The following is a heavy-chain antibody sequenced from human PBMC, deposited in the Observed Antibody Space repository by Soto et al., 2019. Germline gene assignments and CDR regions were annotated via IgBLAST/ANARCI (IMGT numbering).Heavy chain of an antibody. CDR3: ARDPSNDSSGYYPPPSYYFDY. J-gene: IGHJ4*02. CDR2: IYYSGST. V-gene: IGHV4-30-4*01. D-gene: IGHD3-22*01. Sequence: PSETLSLTCTVSGGSISSGDYYWSWIRQPPGKGLEWIGYIYYSGSTYYNPSLKSRVTISVDTSKNQFSLKLSSVTAADTAVYYCARDPSNDSSGYYPPPSYYFDYWGQGTLVTVSS. CDR1: GGSISSGDYY.